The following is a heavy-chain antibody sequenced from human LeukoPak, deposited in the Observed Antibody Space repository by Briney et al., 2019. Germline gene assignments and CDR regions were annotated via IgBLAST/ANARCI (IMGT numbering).Heavy chain of an antibody. Sequence: PSETLSLTCAVYGGSFSGYYWSWIRQPPGKGLEWIGEINHSGSTNYNPSLKSRVTISVDTSKNQFSLKLSSVTAADTAVYYCARSPSYYDILTGPYYYYMDVWGKGTTVTISS. CDR2: INHSGST. CDR1: GGSFSGYY. J-gene: IGHJ6*03. CDR3: ARSPSYYDILTGPYYYYMDV. D-gene: IGHD3-9*01. V-gene: IGHV4-34*01.